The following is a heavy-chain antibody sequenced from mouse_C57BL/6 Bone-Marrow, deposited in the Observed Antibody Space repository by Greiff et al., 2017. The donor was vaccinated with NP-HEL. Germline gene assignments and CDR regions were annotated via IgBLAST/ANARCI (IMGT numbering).Heavy chain of an antibody. J-gene: IGHJ1*03. D-gene: IGHD1-1*01. Sequence: VQLKESGGGLVKPGGSLKLSCTASGFTFSSYAMPWVRQTPEKRLEWVATINHGGSYTYYPDNVKGRFTISRDNAKTNLYLQMSHLKSEDTAMYYCARGNYYGSRDVGGTGTTITVTA. CDR2: INHGGSYT. CDR3: ARGNYYGSRDV. V-gene: IGHV5-4*01. CDR1: GFTFSSYA.